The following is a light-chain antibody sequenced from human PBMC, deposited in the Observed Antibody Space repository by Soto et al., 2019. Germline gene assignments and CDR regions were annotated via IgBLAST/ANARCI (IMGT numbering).Light chain of an antibody. V-gene: IGLV2-8*01. J-gene: IGLJ1*01. CDR2: EVT. Sequence: QSVLAQPPSASGSPGQSVTISCTGTSSDVGGYNYVSWYQQHPGKAPKLVIYEVTKRPSGVPDRFSGSKFGNTASLTVSGLQPEDEAEYFCFSYAGRNNFDVFGTGTKVTVL. CDR1: SSDVGGYNY. CDR3: FSYAGRNNFDV.